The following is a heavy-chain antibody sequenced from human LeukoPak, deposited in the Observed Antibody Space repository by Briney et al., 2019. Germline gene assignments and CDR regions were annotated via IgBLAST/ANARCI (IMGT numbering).Heavy chain of an antibody. CDR1: GFSFGKYW. V-gene: IGHV3-7*03. D-gene: IGHD3/OR15-3a*01. J-gene: IGHJ4*02. Sequence: PGGSLRLSRVASGFSFGKYWMSWVRQAPGKGLEWVANIKLDGSEKNYVDSVKGRFTTSRDNTKSSLYLQMNSLRAEDTAVFYCARDQYDTWSRRGNFDSWGQGTLVIVSS. CDR2: IKLDGSEK. CDR3: ARDQYDTWSRRGNFDS.